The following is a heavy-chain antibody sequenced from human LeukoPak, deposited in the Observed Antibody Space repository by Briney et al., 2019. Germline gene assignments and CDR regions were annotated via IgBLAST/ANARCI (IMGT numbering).Heavy chain of an antibody. CDR3: AREGWYYYDSSGENAFDI. CDR2: IYYSGST. J-gene: IGHJ3*02. D-gene: IGHD3-22*01. Sequence: SQTLSLTCTVSGGSISSGGYYWSWLRQHPGKDLEWIGYIYYSGSTYYNPSLKSRVTISVDTSKNQFSLKLSSVTAADTAVYYCAREGWYYYDSSGENAFDIWGQGTMVTVSS. CDR1: GGSISSGGYY. V-gene: IGHV4-31*03.